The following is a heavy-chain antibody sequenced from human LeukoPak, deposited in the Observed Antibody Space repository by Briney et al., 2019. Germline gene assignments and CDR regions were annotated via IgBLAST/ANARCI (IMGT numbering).Heavy chain of an antibody. Sequence: SETLSLTCTVSGGSTYSYYWSWIRQPPGKGQEWIGYTYYSGSTNYNPSLKSRVTISVDTSKNQFSLKLSSVTAADTAVYYCARRRYPDVPSGAFDIWGQGTMVTVSS. V-gene: IGHV4-59*01. CDR1: GGSTYSYY. D-gene: IGHD3-9*01. J-gene: IGHJ3*02. CDR3: ARRRYPDVPSGAFDI. CDR2: TYYSGST.